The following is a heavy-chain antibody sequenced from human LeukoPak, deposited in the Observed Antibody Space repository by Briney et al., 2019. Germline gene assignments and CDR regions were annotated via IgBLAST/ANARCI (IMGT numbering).Heavy chain of an antibody. J-gene: IGHJ4*02. Sequence: ASVKVSCKASGYTFTGYYMHWVRQAPGRGLEWMGWINPNSGGTNYAQKFQGRVTMTRDTSISTAYMELSRLRSEDTAVYYCASLSPRIVGATIVDYWGQGTLVTVSS. CDR2: INPNSGGT. D-gene: IGHD1-26*01. CDR3: ASLSPRIVGATIVDY. V-gene: IGHV1-2*02. CDR1: GYTFTGYY.